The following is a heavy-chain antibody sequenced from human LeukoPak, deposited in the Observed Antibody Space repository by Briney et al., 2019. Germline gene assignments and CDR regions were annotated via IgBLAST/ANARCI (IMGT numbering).Heavy chain of an antibody. V-gene: IGHV1-46*01. Sequence: ASVKVSCKASGYTFTRYYMHWVRQAPGQGLEWMGIINPSGGSTSYAQKFQGRVTMTRDTSTSTVYMELSSLRSEDTAVYYCARDYYDSSGYYSRTFDYWGQGTLVTVSS. CDR1: GYTFTRYY. CDR2: INPSGGST. D-gene: IGHD3-22*01. J-gene: IGHJ4*02. CDR3: ARDYYDSSGYYSRTFDY.